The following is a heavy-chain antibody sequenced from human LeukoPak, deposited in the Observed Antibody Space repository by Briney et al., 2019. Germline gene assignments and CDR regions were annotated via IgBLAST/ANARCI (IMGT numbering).Heavy chain of an antibody. D-gene: IGHD3-22*01. Sequence: PSETLSLTCTVSGGSISSSSYYWGWIRQPPGKGLEWIGSIYCSGSTYYNPSLKSRVTISVDTSKNQFSLKLSSVTAADTAVYYCARSDYYDSSGSSLTWFDPWGQGTLVTVSS. CDR3: ARSDYYDSSGSSLTWFDP. CDR1: GGSISSSSYY. CDR2: IYCSGST. V-gene: IGHV4-39*07. J-gene: IGHJ5*02.